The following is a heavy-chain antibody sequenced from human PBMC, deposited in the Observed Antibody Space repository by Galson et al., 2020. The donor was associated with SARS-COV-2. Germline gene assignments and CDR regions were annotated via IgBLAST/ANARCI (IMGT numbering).Heavy chain of an antibody. V-gene: IGHV4-59*01. CDR1: GGSISSYY. J-gene: IGHJ3*02. Sequence: SETLSLTCTVSGGSISSYYWSWIRQPPGKGLEWIGYIYYSGSTNYNPSLKSRVTISVDTSKNQFSLKLSSVTAADTAVYYCARMNLGAFDIWGQGTMVTVSS. CDR2: IYYSGST. CDR3: ARMNLGAFDI. D-gene: IGHD7-27*01.